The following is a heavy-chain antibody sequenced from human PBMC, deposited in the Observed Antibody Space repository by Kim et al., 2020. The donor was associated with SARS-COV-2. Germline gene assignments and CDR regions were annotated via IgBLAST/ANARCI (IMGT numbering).Heavy chain of an antibody. V-gene: IGHV3-48*01. J-gene: IGHJ4*02. CDR2: ISSTSTTR. CDR1: GFKFSDYA. D-gene: IGHD3-10*01. Sequence: GGSLRLSCAVSGFKFSDYAMFWVRQAPGKGLEWISYISSTSTTRYYTTSVKGRFTISRDNAENSLSLQMNSLGGEDTAVYYCAKDRGPYYYGSASYNAAALCGQGAQVPVSS. CDR3: AKDRGPYYYGSASYNAAAL.